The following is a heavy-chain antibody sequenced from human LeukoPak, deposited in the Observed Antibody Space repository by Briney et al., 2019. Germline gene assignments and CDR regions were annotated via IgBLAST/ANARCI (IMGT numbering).Heavy chain of an antibody. Sequence: PSETLSLTCTVSGGSISSGGYYWSWIRRPPGKGLEWIGYIYHSGSTYYNPSLKSRVTISVDRSKNQFSLKLSSVTAADTAVYYCARTQMFWSGYYTAYFDYWGQGTLVTVSS. CDR3: ARTQMFWSGYYTAYFDY. D-gene: IGHD3-3*01. V-gene: IGHV4-30-2*01. CDR2: IYHSGST. CDR1: GGSISSGGYY. J-gene: IGHJ4*02.